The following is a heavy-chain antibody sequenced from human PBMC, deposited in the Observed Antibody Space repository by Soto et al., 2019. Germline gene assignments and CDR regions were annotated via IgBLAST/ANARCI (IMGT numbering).Heavy chain of an antibody. CDR3: ATDQGYCSSTSCRKYYYYYGMDV. V-gene: IGHV1-24*01. Sequence: ASVKVSCKVSGYTLTELSMHWVRQAPGKGLEWMGGFDPEDGETIYAQKFQGRVTMTEDTSTDTAYMELSSLRSEDTAVYYCATDQGYCSSTSCRKYYYYYGMDVWGQGTTVTVSS. D-gene: IGHD2-2*01. CDR1: GYTLTELS. CDR2: FDPEDGET. J-gene: IGHJ6*02.